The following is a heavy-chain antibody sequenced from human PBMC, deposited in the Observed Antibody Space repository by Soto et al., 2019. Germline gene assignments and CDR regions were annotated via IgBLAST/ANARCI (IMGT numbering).Heavy chain of an antibody. J-gene: IGHJ6*02. CDR2: IYGSGNT. CDR3: ARGTSSSYYGYYGMGV. CDR1: GTSLNSGTNY. D-gene: IGHD3-22*01. Sequence: SETLSLTCTVSGTSLNSGTNYWNWVRQPPGKALEWIGYIYGSGNTKYNPSLKSRVTISQDTSKNQVSLKMNSVTATDTAVYYCARGTSSSYYGYYGMGVWGQGTTVTVSS. V-gene: IGHV4-61*01.